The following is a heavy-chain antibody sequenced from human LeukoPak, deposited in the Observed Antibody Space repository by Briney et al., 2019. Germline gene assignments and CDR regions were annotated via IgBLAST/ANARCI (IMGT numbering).Heavy chain of an antibody. CDR3: ARVWSGLEY. J-gene: IGHJ4*02. CDR2: IKHDGSEK. V-gene: IGHV3-7*01. Sequence: PGGSLRLSRTASGFTFSNSWMTWVRQAPGKGLEWVANIKHDGSEKYYVDSVKGRFTISRDNAKNSLYLQMNSLRADDTAVYYCARVWSGLEYWGQGTPVTVSS. CDR1: GFTFSNSW. D-gene: IGHD3-3*01.